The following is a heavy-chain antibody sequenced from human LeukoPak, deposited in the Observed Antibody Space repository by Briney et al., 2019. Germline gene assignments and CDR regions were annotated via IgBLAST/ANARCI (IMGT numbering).Heavy chain of an antibody. Sequence: PGGSLRLSCAASGFTFSSYAMHWVRQAPGKGLEWVAIISYDGSNKYYADSVKGRFTISRDNSRNTLYLQMNSLRAEDTAVYYCARDPGSGVPAYYYYYMDVWGKGTTVTVSS. CDR3: ARDPGSGVPAYYYYYMDV. J-gene: IGHJ6*03. D-gene: IGHD2-15*01. V-gene: IGHV3-30*04. CDR2: ISYDGSNK. CDR1: GFTFSSYA.